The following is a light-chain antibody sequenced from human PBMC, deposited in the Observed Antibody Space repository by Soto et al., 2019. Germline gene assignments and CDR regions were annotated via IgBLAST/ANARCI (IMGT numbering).Light chain of an antibody. J-gene: IGLJ1*01. CDR2: EVS. CDR3: NAQADNGKHV. CDR1: SNDVGHSSF. Sequence: QSALTQPPSASGSPGQSVTISCTGNSNDVGHSSFISWYQQHPGKGPKLIIYEVSKRPSAVPDRFSGSKSGNTASLSVSGLQDEYEADYFCNAQADNGKHVFGTGTKVTVL. V-gene: IGLV2-8*01.